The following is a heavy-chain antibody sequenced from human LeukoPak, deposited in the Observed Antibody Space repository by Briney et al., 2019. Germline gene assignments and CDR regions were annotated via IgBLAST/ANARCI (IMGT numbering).Heavy chain of an antibody. J-gene: IGHJ4*02. Sequence: PGGSLRLSCAASGFTFSSYGMHWVRQAPGKGLEWVAVIWYDGSNKYYADSVKGRFTISRDNSKNTLYLQMNSLRAEDTAVYYCARDLSRVSSCSEYWGQGTLVTVSS. CDR2: IWYDGSNK. D-gene: IGHD6-13*01. CDR1: GFTFSSYG. V-gene: IGHV3-33*08. CDR3: ARDLSRVSSCSEY.